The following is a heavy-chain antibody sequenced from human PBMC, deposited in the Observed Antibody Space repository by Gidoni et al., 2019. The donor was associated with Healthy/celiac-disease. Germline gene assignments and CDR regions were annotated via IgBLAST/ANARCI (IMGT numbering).Heavy chain of an antibody. Sequence: QVQLQESGPELVKPSQTLSLTCTVSGASPSSGGYYCSWIRQHPGTGLGWIGYIYYSGSTYYNPSLKSRVTISVDTSKNQFSLKLSSVAAADTAVYYCARGTQTSSSWYMVAAYADGMDVWGQGTTVTVPS. CDR3: ARGTQTSSSWYMVAAYADGMDV. V-gene: IGHV4-31*03. J-gene: IGHJ6*02. D-gene: IGHD6-13*01. CDR1: GASPSSGGYY. CDR2: IYYSGST.